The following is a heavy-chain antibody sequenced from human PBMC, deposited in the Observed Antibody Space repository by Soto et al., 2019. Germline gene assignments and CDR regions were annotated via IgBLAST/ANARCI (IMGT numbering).Heavy chain of an antibody. D-gene: IGHD6-6*01. Sequence: SVKVSCKASGGTFSSYAISWVRQAPGQGLEWMGGIIPIFGTANYAQKFQGRVTITADESTSTAYMELGSLRAEDTAVYYCAKDDSSSGFDPWGQGTLVTVSS. V-gene: IGHV1-69*13. CDR3: AKDDSSSGFDP. J-gene: IGHJ5*02. CDR2: IIPIFGTA. CDR1: GGTFSSYA.